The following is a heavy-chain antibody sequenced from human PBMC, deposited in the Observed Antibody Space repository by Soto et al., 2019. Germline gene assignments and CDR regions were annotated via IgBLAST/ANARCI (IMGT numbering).Heavy chain of an antibody. CDR1: GFTFSSYN. CDR2: ITSSSSHT. CDR3: ARDPGGGAPH. J-gene: IGHJ4*02. Sequence: GGSLRLSCAASGFTFSSYNMNWVRQAPGKGLEWVSSITSSSSHTYYADSVKGRFTISRDNAKNSLYLQINSLRAEDTAVYYCARDPGGGAPHWGQGTLVTVSS. D-gene: IGHD3-16*01. V-gene: IGHV3-21*01.